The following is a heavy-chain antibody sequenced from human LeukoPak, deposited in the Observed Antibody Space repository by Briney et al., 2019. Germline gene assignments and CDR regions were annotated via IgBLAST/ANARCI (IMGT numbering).Heavy chain of an antibody. V-gene: IGHV3-21*06. Sequence: GGSLRLSCAASGFTFTSYNMNWVRQAPGKGLEWVSSITSSSSYIYYADSVKGRFTISRDNAKNSLYLQMDSLRVEDTAVYYCARDPYSGNYGSYYYYYMDVWGKGTTVTISS. CDR1: GFTFTSYN. J-gene: IGHJ6*03. CDR2: ITSSSSYI. D-gene: IGHD1-26*01. CDR3: ARDPYSGNYGSYYYYYMDV.